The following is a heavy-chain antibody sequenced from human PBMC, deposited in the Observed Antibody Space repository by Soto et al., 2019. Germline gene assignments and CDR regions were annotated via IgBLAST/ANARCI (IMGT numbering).Heavy chain of an antibody. CDR2: IIPISGIA. CDR3: AREDRDRETGLVPAAIDGMDV. Sequence: QVQLVQSGAEVKKPGSSVKVSCKASGGTFSRYSITWVRQAPGHGLEWIGRIIPISGIASYAQKFQGRVTITADESTSTAYMERSSLGSDDTAVYYCAREDRDRETGLVPAAIDGMDVWGQGTTVTVSS. J-gene: IGHJ6*02. V-gene: IGHV1-69*08. D-gene: IGHD2-2*01. CDR1: GGTFSRYS.